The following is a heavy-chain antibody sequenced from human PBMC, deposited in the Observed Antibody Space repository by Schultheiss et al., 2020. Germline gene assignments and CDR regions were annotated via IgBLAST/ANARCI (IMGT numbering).Heavy chain of an antibody. J-gene: IGHJ4*02. Sequence: GSLRLSCAASGFTFSDYYMSWIRQAPGKGLEWVSYISSSGSTIYYADSVKGRFTISRDNARNTLYLQMSSLRDEDTAVYYCATDRDWAFNYWGQGTLVTVAS. D-gene: IGHD3-9*01. CDR3: ATDRDWAFNY. V-gene: IGHV3-11*04. CDR1: GFTFSDYY. CDR2: ISSSGSTI.